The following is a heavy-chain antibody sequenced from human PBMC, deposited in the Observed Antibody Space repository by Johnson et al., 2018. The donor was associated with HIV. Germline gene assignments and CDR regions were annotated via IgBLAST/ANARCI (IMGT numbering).Heavy chain of an antibody. D-gene: IGHD3-10*01. CDR1: GFTFDDYA. V-gene: IGHV3-9*01. J-gene: IGHJ3*02. Sequence: VQLVESGGGLVQPGRSLRLSCAASGFTFDDYAMHWVRQAPGKGLEWVSGISWNSGSIGYADSVKGRFTISRDNAKNSLYLQMNSLRAEDTALYYCAKATAMVQGVIITAAFDIWGQGTMVTVSS. CDR3: AKATAMVQGVIITAAFDI. CDR2: ISWNSGSI.